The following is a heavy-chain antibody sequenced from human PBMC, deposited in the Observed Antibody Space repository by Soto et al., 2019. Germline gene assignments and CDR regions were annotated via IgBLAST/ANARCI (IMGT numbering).Heavy chain of an antibody. CDR2: ISGSGGST. D-gene: IGHD3-3*01. CDR1: GFTFSSYA. CDR3: AKVGLRFLEWSDRPNRFDY. V-gene: IGHV3-23*01. Sequence: GGSLRLSCAASGFTFSSYAMSWVRQAPGKGLEWVSAISGSGGSTYYADSVKGRFTISRDNSKNTLYLQMNSLRAEDTAVYYCAKVGLRFLEWSDRPNRFDYWGQGTLVTVSS. J-gene: IGHJ4*02.